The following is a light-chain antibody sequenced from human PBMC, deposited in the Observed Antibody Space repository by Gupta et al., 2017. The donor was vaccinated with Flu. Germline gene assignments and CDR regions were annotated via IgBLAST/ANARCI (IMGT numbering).Light chain of an antibody. J-gene: IGKJ3*01. CDR2: LGS. CDR1: QSLLHSNGYKY. Sequence: DIVMTQSPLSLPVTPGEPASISCRSSQSLLHSNGYKYLDWYLQKPGQSPQLLIYLGSNRASGVPYRFSGSGSGTDFTLKISRVEAEDVGVYYCMQALQTPFTFGPGTKVDLK. CDR3: MQALQTPFT. V-gene: IGKV2-28*01.